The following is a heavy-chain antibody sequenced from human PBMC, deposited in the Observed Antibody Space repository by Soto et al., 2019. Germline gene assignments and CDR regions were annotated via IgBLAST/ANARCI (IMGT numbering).Heavy chain of an antibody. CDR1: EFTFCDYY. CDR2: ISSSGSTI. Sequence: PLRLSCGVSEFTFCDYYMSRIRQAPGKGLEWVSYISSSGSTIYYADSVKGRFTISRDNAKNSLYLQMNSLRAEDTAVYYCARAGNRLDIVVVVAAGMDVWGQGTTVTVSS. D-gene: IGHD2-15*01. CDR3: ARAGNRLDIVVVVAAGMDV. J-gene: IGHJ6*02. V-gene: IGHV3-11*01.